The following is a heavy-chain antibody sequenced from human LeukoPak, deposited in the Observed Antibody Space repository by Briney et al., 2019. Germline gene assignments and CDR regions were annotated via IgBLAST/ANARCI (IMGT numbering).Heavy chain of an antibody. CDR3: ARAYGWGSYFHPDY. J-gene: IGHJ4*02. Sequence: ASVKVPCKASGYTFTSFYMHWVRQAPGQGLEWMGLINPSGDSTSCAQKFQGRVTMTRDTSTSTVYMELSSLRSEDTAVYYCARAYGWGSYFHPDYWAREPWSPSPQ. CDR1: GYTFTSFY. CDR2: INPSGDST. V-gene: IGHV1-46*01. D-gene: IGHD3-10*01.